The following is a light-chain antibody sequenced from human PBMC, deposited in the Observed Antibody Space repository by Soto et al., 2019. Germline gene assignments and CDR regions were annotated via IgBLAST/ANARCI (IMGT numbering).Light chain of an antibody. CDR1: SSDVGGYNF. CDR2: EVS. Sequence: QSALTQPASVSGSPGQSITISCTGTSSDVGGYNFVSWYQHLPGKAPKLLIYEVSNRPSGVSNRFSGSKSGSTASLTIFGLQAEDEAYYYCSSYTCITLVVFGGGTQLTVL. V-gene: IGLV2-14*01. CDR3: SSYTCITLVV. J-gene: IGLJ2*01.